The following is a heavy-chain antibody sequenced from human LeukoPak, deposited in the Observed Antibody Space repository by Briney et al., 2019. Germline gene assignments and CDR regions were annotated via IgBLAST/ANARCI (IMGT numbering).Heavy chain of an antibody. J-gene: IGHJ4*02. D-gene: IGHD6-19*01. Sequence: GGSLRLSCAASGFTFSSYEMNWVRQAPGKGLEWVSYISSSGSTIYYADSVKGRFTISRDNSKNTLYLQMNSLRAEDTAVYYCAKTPDSGWKYYFDYWGQGTLVTVSS. CDR2: ISSSGSTI. V-gene: IGHV3-48*03. CDR1: GFTFSSYE. CDR3: AKTPDSGWKYYFDY.